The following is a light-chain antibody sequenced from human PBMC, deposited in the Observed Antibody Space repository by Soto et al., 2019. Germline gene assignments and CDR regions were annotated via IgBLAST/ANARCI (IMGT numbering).Light chain of an antibody. CDR3: QTWGTGIVV. Sequence: QPVLTQSPSASASLGTSVKLTCTLSSEHSSYAIAWHQQRPERGPRYLMRHNNDGSHTRGDGIPDRFSGSSSGAERYLTISSLQSEDEADYYCQTWGTGIVVFGGGTKVTVL. CDR1: SEHSSYA. V-gene: IGLV4-69*01. J-gene: IGLJ2*01. CDR2: HNNDGSH.